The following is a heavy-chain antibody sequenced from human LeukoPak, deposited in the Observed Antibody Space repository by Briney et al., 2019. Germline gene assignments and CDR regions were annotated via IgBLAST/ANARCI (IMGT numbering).Heavy chain of an antibody. CDR2: ISDSGAST. D-gene: IGHD2-15*01. Sequence: GGSLRLSCAASGFTFSGYSMNWVRQAPGKGLEWVSGISDSGASTYYADTVKGRFSISRDNSKNTLYLQMNSLRAEDTAVYYCAKDRRYDCRGGPDYWGQGTLVTVSS. V-gene: IGHV3-23*01. CDR1: GFTFSGYS. CDR3: AKDRRYDCRGGPDY. J-gene: IGHJ4*02.